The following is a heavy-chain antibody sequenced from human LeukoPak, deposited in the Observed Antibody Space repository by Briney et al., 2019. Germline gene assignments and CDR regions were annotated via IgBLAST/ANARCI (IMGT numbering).Heavy chain of an antibody. V-gene: IGHV4-59*01. Sequence: PSETLSLTCTVSGGSINDYYWSWIRQPPGKGLEWIGYIYYSGSTNYNPSLKSRVTISVDTSTNQFSLNLSSVTAADTAVYYCAKGPATSWFDPWGQGTLVTVSS. CDR1: GGSINDYY. CDR2: IYYSGST. CDR3: AKGPATSWFDP. J-gene: IGHJ5*02.